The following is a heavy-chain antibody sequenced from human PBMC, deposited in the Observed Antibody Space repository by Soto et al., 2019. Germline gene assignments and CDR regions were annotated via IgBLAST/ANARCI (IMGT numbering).Heavy chain of an antibody. D-gene: IGHD3-16*01. CDR1: GFTVSSSY. Sequence: PGWSLRLSCNASGFTVSSSYMSWVRQAPGMGLEWVAVIESGGSTHYADSVKGRFTISRDNSKNMIYLQLHTLRAEDTAVYYCAKDLGPLRPLNYYFYGLDVWGQGTTVTGSS. CDR2: IESGGST. V-gene: IGHV3-53*01. J-gene: IGHJ6*02. CDR3: AKDLGPLRPLNYYFYGLDV.